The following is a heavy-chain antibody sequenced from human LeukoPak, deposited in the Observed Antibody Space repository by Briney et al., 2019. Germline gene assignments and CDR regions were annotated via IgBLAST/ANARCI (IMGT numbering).Heavy chain of an antibody. J-gene: IGHJ4*02. CDR1: GFTFRSYD. CDR3: AKDEYYSSSPAKKQRLIDY. Sequence: PGGSLRLSCAASGFTFRSYDMHWVRQAPGKGLEWVAVISYDGSNKYYADSVKGRFTISRDNSKNTLYLQMNSLRAEDTAVYYCAKDEYYSSSPAKKQRLIDYWGQGTLVTVSS. V-gene: IGHV3-30*18. CDR2: ISYDGSNK. D-gene: IGHD6-6*01.